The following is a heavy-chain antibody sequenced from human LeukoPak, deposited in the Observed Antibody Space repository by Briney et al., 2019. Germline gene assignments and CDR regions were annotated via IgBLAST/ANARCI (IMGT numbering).Heavy chain of an antibody. V-gene: IGHV3-74*01. D-gene: IGHD1-14*01. CDR3: ARQSNHDY. J-gene: IGHJ4*02. CDR1: GFTFSTYW. Sequence: GGSLRLSCAASGFTFSTYWMHWDRQAPGKGLVWVSRINGDGSSTSYADSVKGRFTISRDNAKNTLYLQMNSLRAEDTAVYYCARQSNHDYWGQGTLVTVSS. CDR2: INGDGSST.